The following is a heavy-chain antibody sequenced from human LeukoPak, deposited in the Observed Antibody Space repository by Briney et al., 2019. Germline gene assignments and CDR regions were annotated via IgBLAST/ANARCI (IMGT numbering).Heavy chain of an antibody. D-gene: IGHD6-13*01. CDR3: ARHPLDSSSKNWFDP. Sequence: SETLSLTCTVSGGSISSSSYYWGWLRQPPGQGLEGIGSIYYSGSTYYNPSLKSRVTISADTSKNQFSLKLSSVTAADTAVYYCARHPLDSSSKNWFDPWGQGTLVTVSS. V-gene: IGHV4-39*01. CDR1: GGSISSSSYY. J-gene: IGHJ5*02. CDR2: IYYSGST.